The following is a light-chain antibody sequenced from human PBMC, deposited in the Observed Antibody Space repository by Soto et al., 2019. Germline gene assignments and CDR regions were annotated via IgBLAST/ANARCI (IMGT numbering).Light chain of an antibody. CDR3: QQYHSSPTWT. V-gene: IGKV1-39*01. Sequence: DIQMTQSPSSLSASVGDRVTITCRASQSISTYLSWYQQKPGKVPKLLIYGASSLQTGVPSRFRGSGSGTEFIFTISSLQPEDFATYYCQQYHSSPTWTFGQGTKVEIK. CDR1: QSISTY. CDR2: GAS. J-gene: IGKJ1*01.